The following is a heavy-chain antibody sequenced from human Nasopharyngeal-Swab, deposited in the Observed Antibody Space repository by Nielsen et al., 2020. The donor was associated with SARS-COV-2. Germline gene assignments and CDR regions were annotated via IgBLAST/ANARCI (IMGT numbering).Heavy chain of an antibody. Sequence: GESLKISCAASGFTFSSFAMHWVRQAPGEGLEWLAVISYDGSNKYYADSVKGRFTISRDNSKHTLFLQMNSLSAEDTAVYYCAREYLKEGAFDYWGQGTLVTVSS. J-gene: IGHJ4*02. CDR1: GFTFSSFA. D-gene: IGHD2-2*02. V-gene: IGHV3-30*04. CDR2: ISYDGSNK. CDR3: AREYLKEGAFDY.